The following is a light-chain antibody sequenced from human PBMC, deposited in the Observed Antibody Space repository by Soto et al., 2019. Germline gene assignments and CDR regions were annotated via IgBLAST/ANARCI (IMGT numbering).Light chain of an antibody. CDR2: GPS. V-gene: IGKV3-15*01. Sequence: EIVMTQSPATLSVSPGERATLSCRASQSVSSNLAWYQQKPGQAPRLLIYGPSTRATGITARFSGSGSGTDFTITLSRLQSEDSAVYYCQQFNSWPGTFGQGTKVEIK. J-gene: IGKJ1*01. CDR3: QQFNSWPGT. CDR1: QSVSSN.